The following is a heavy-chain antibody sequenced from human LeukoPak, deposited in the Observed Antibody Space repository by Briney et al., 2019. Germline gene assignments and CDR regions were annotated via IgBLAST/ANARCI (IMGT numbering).Heavy chain of an antibody. CDR2: IYYSGST. Sequence: SQTLSLTCTVSGGSISSGGYYWSWIRQHPGKGLEWIGYIYYSGSTYYNPSLKSRVTISVETSKNQFSLKLSSVTAADTAVYYCARAGFDFWSGYSRYFDYWGQGTLVTVSS. V-gene: IGHV4-31*03. CDR3: ARAGFDFWSGYSRYFDY. J-gene: IGHJ4*02. D-gene: IGHD3-3*01. CDR1: GGSISSGGYY.